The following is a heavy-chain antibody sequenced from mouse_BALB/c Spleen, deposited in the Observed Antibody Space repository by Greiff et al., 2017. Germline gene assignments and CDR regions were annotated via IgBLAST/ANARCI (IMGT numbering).Heavy chain of an antibody. J-gene: IGHJ4*01. V-gene: IGHV5-6*01. D-gene: IGHD2-4*01. CDR3: AREPGATMSTLDY. CDR2: ISSGGSYT. Sequence: EVKLVESGGDLVKPGGSLKLSCAASGFTFSSYGMSWVRQTPDKRLEWVATISSGGSYTYYPDSVKGRFTISRDNAKNTLYLQMSSLKSEDTAMYYCAREPGATMSTLDYWGQGTSGTVSS. CDR1: GFTFSSYG.